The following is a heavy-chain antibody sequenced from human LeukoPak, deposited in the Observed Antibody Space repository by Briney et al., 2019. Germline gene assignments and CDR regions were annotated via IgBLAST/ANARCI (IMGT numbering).Heavy chain of an antibody. CDR2: ISSSSNTV. J-gene: IGHJ4*02. V-gene: IGHV3-11*04. CDR3: ARRAMGATSFDY. D-gene: IGHD1-26*01. Sequence: GGSLRLSCAASGFTFSDYYMTWVRQAPGKGLEWVSYISSSSNTVYYADSVKGRLTVSRDNANNSLYVQMTNLRAEDTAVYYCARRAMGATSFDYWGQGTLVTVSS. CDR1: GFTFSDYY.